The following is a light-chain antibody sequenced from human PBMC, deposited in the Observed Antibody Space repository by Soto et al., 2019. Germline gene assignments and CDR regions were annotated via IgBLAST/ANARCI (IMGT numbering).Light chain of an antibody. CDR2: AAS. V-gene: IGKV1-39*01. CDR3: QQSYSTPRT. J-gene: IGKJ1*01. Sequence: DIQMTQSPSSLSASVGDRVTITCPASQSISSYLNWSQQKTGKAPKLLIYAASSLQSGVPSRFSGSGSGTDFTLTISSLQPEDFATYYCQQSYSTPRTFGQGTKVDIK. CDR1: QSISSY.